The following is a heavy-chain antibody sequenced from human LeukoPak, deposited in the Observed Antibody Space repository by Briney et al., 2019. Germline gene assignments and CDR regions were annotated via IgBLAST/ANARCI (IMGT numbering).Heavy chain of an antibody. Sequence: ASVKVSCKASGYTFTCYYMHWVRQAPGQGLEWMGWINPNSGGTNYAQKFQGWVTMTRDTSISTAYMELSRLRSDDTAVYYCARESWPYYYDSSGYYFYAFDIWGQGTMVTVSS. J-gene: IGHJ3*02. V-gene: IGHV1-2*04. CDR2: INPNSGGT. D-gene: IGHD3-22*01. CDR3: ARESWPYYYDSSGYYFYAFDI. CDR1: GYTFTCYY.